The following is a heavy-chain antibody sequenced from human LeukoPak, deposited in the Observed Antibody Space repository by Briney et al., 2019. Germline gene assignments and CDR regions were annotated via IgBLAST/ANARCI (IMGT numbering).Heavy chain of an antibody. D-gene: IGHD3-10*01. V-gene: IGHV4-59*01. CDR1: GGSISSYY. Sequence: PSETLSLTCTVSGGSISSYYWSWIRQPPGKGLEWIGYIYYSGSTNYNPSLKSRVTISVDTSKNQFSLKLSSVTAADTAVYYCAREMTVVRGVNHWFAYWGQGTLVTVSS. CDR3: AREMTVVRGVNHWFAY. J-gene: IGHJ4*02. CDR2: IYYSGST.